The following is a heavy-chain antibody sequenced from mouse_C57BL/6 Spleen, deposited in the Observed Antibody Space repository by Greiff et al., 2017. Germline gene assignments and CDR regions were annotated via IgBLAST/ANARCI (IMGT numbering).Heavy chain of an antibody. CDR3: ARPLYDYDEEGSYYYAMDY. Sequence: QVQLQQPGAELVKPGASEKLSCKASGYTFTSYWMHWVKQRPGQGLEWIGMIHPNSGSTNYNEKFKSKATLTVDKSSSTAYMQLSSLTSEDSAVYYCARPLYDYDEEGSYYYAMDYWGQGTSVTVSS. V-gene: IGHV1-64*01. J-gene: IGHJ4*01. D-gene: IGHD2-4*01. CDR2: IHPNSGST. CDR1: GYTFTSYW.